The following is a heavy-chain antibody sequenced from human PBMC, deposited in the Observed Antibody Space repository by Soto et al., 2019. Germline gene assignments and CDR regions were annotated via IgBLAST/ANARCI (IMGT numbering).Heavy chain of an antibody. CDR3: ARDPYYYDSSGYYSWFDP. J-gene: IGHJ5*02. D-gene: IGHD3-22*01. CDR1: GYTFTSYG. CDR2: ISAYNGNT. Sequence: GASVKVSCKASGYTFTSYGISWVRQAPGQGLEWMGWISAYNGNTNYAQKLQGRVTMTTDTSTSTAYMELRSLRSDDTAVYYCARDPYYYDSSGYYSWFDPWGQGTLVTVSS. V-gene: IGHV1-18*01.